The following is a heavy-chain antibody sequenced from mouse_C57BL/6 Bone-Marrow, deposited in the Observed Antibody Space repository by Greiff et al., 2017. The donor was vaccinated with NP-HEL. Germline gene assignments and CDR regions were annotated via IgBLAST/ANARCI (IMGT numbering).Heavy chain of an antibody. D-gene: IGHD1-1*01. Sequence: QVQLQQSGAELVKPGASVKISCKASGYAFSSYWMNWVKQRPGKGLEWIGQIYPGDGDTNYNGKFKGKATLTADKSSSTAYMQLSSLTSEDSAVYFCARRGLGSSYWYFDVWGPGTTVTVSS. CDR2: IYPGDGDT. CDR1: GYAFSSYW. CDR3: ARRGLGSSYWYFDV. V-gene: IGHV1-80*01. J-gene: IGHJ1*01.